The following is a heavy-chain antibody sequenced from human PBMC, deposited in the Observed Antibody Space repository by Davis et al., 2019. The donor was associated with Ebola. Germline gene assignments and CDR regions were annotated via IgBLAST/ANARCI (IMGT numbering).Heavy chain of an antibody. CDR2: IYYSGST. CDR1: GGSISTYY. CDR3: ARESGGLDY. Sequence: SETLSLTCTVSGGSISTYYWSWIRQPPGKGLEWIGYIYYSGSTNYNPSLKSRVTISVDTSKNQLSLRLTSVTAADTAVYYCARESGGLDYWGQGTLVTVSS. J-gene: IGHJ4*02. D-gene: IGHD5-12*01. V-gene: IGHV4-59*12.